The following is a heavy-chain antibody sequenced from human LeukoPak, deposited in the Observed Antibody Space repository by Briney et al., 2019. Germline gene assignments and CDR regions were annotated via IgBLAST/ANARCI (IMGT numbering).Heavy chain of an antibody. Sequence: SETLSLTCTVSGDSITSGDYWGWIRQSPGRGLEWIGIIYHSGTTYYNPSLKSRVTISVDTSKNQFSLKLSSVTATDTAVYYCARVPTVVGYWYFDLWGRGTLVTVSS. CDR2: IYHSGTT. V-gene: IGHV4-38-2*02. CDR3: ARVPTVVGYWYFDL. CDR1: GDSITSGDY. J-gene: IGHJ2*01. D-gene: IGHD4-23*01.